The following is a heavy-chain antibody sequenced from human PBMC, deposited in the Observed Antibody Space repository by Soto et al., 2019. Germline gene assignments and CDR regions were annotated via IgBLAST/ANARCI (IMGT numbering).Heavy chain of an antibody. J-gene: IGHJ6*02. CDR1: GYSFTSYD. D-gene: IGHD3-3*01. CDR2: MNPNSGNT. CDR3: ARGFKYYDFWSGYYVYYYYGMDV. V-gene: IGHV1-8*01. Sequence: XSVKVSCNASGYSFTSYDINWVRQATGQGLEWMGWMNPNSGNTGYAQKFQGRVTMTRNTSISTAYMELSSLRSEDTAVYYCARGFKYYDFWSGYYVYYYYGMDVWGQGTTVTVSS.